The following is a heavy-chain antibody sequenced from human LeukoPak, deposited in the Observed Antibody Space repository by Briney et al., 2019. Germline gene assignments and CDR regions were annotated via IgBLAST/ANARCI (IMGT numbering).Heavy chain of an antibody. J-gene: IGHJ4*02. CDR3: ARGTMVRGVIDHYYFVY. D-gene: IGHD3-10*01. CDR1: GGSISSYY. CDR2: IYYSGST. V-gene: IGHV4-59*01. Sequence: KPSETLSLTCTVSGGSISSYYWSWIRQPPGKGLEWIGYIYYSGSTNYNPSLKSRVTISVDTSKNQFSLKLSSVTAADTAVYYCARGTMVRGVIDHYYFVYWGQGTLVTVSS.